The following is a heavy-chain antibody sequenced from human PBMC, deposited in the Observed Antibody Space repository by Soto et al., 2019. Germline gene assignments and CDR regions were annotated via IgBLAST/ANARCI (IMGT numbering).Heavy chain of an antibody. J-gene: IGHJ4*02. CDR3: ARETGYSSGSFDH. CDR2: ISSSGSTI. CDR1: GFTFSSYE. V-gene: IGHV3-48*03. Sequence: PGGSLRLSCAASGFTFSSYEMNWVRQAPGKGLEWVSYISSSGSTIYYADSVKGRFTISRDNAKNSLYLQMNSLRAEDTAVYYCARETGYSSGSFDHWGQGTLVTVSS. D-gene: IGHD6-19*01.